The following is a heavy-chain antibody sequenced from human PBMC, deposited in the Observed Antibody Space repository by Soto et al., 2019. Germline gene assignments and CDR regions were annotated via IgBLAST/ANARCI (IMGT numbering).Heavy chain of an antibody. Sequence: GGSLRLSCAASGFIFSSYAMNWVRQAPGKGLEWVSAIGGDGDSTYCADSVKGRFTISRDNSKNTLYLQMNSLRAEDTAVYYCATDTSTVTTWGYYYYGMDVWGQGTTVTVSS. J-gene: IGHJ6*02. CDR3: ATDTSTVTTWGYYYYGMDV. V-gene: IGHV3-23*01. CDR2: IGGDGDST. D-gene: IGHD4-4*01. CDR1: GFIFSSYA.